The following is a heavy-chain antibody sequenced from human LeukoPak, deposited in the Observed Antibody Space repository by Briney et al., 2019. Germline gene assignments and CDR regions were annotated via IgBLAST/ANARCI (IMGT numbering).Heavy chain of an antibody. D-gene: IGHD6-19*01. V-gene: IGHV3-30*18. J-gene: IGHJ2*01. CDR3: AKGRYSSGWNWYFDL. CDR1: GFTFSSYG. Sequence: GRSLRLSCAASGFTFSSYGMHWVRQAPGKGLEGVAVISYDGSNKDYADSVKGRFTISRDSSKNTLYLQMNSLRAEDTAVYYCAKGRYSSGWNWYFDLWGRGTLVTVSS. CDR2: ISYDGSNK.